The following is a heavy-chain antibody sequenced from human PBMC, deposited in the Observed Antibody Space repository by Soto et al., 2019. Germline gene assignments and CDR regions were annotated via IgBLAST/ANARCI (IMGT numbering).Heavy chain of an antibody. V-gene: IGHV3-23*01. Sequence: EVHLLDSGGGSVQPGGSLRLSCAASGFTFSSHAMSWVRQAPGKGLECVSGISGSGRTTFYADSVKGRFTISRDNSKKTLYLQMNSLRAEDTAVYYCATTPYDFWSSGQYYFDHWGQGTLVTVSS. D-gene: IGHD3-3*01. J-gene: IGHJ4*02. CDR2: ISGSGRTT. CDR3: ATTPYDFWSSGQYYFDH. CDR1: GFTFSSHA.